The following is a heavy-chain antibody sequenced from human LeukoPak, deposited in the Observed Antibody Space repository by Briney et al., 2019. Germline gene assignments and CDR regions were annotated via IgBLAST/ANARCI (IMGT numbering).Heavy chain of an antibody. Sequence: GGSLRLSCAASGFTFSSYSMNWVRQAPGKGLEWVSSISSSSSYIYYADSVKGRFTISRDNAKNSLYLQMNSLRAEDTAVYYCARVMGMAAAVDYWGQGTLVTVSS. CDR3: ARVMGMAAAVDY. CDR1: GFTFSSYS. V-gene: IGHV3-21*01. CDR2: ISSSSSYI. J-gene: IGHJ4*02. D-gene: IGHD6-13*01.